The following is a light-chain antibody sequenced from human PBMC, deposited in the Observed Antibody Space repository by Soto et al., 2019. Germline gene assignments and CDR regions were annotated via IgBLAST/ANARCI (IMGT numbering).Light chain of an antibody. CDR3: TAWDGSLSGRV. CDR1: NSNIGSNY. J-gene: IGLJ3*02. CDR2: RNN. V-gene: IGLV1-47*01. Sequence: QSVLTQPPSASGTPGQRVTISCSGGNSNIGSNYVYWYQQLPGTAPKLLIYRNNQRPSGVPDRFSGSKSGTSASLAISGLRSGDEADYYCTAWDGSLSGRVFGGGTKVPS.